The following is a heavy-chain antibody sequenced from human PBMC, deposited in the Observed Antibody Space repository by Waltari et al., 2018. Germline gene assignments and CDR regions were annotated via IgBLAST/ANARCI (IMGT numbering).Heavy chain of an antibody. D-gene: IGHD6-13*01. CDR1: GFSFSDAW. Sequence: EAQLVESGGGLVKPGGSLRLSCAGSGFSFSDAWLSWVRPAQGKGLEWVGRIKSKTDGGTTDYATPVKGRISMSRDDSNNSVYLEMIRLKTEDSAIYYCTATSGIPVGNPSYYYAMDVWGQGTTVTVSS. J-gene: IGHJ6*02. V-gene: IGHV3-15*01. CDR3: TATSGIPVGNPSYYYAMDV. CDR2: IKSKTDGGTT.